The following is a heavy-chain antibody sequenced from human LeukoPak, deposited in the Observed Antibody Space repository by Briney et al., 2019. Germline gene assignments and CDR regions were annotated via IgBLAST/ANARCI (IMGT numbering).Heavy chain of an antibody. J-gene: IGHJ4*02. Sequence: ASLKVSCKASGYTFTTYGISWVRQAPGQGLEWMGWISAYNGNANYAQKLQGRVTMTTDTSTSTAYMELSSLRSDDTAVYYCATVGVEDIVVVPAAAPGVYYFDYWGQGTLVTVSS. D-gene: IGHD2-2*01. V-gene: IGHV1-18*01. CDR2: ISAYNGNA. CDR1: GYTFTTYG. CDR3: ATVGVEDIVVVPAAAPGVYYFDY.